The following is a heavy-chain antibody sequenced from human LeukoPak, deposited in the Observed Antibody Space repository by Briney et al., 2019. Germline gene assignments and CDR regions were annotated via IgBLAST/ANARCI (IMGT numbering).Heavy chain of an antibody. J-gene: IGHJ5*02. CDR1: GYTFTGYY. D-gene: IGHD3-3*01. Sequence: GASVKVSCKASGYTFTGYYMHWVRQAPGQGLEWMGWINPNSGGTNYAQKFQGRVTMTRDTSISTAYMELSRLRSDDTAVYYCARGSPEWFNWFDPWGQGTLVTVSS. CDR3: ARGSPEWFNWFDP. V-gene: IGHV1-2*02. CDR2: INPNSGGT.